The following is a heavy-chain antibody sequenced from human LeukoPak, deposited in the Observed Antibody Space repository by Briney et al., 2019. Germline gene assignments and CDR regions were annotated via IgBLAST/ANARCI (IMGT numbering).Heavy chain of an antibody. CDR3: ARGLTAAAHGGY. J-gene: IGHJ4*02. D-gene: IGHD2-2*01. V-gene: IGHV3-48*03. Sequence: GGSLRLSCAAYGFTFSSYEMNWVRQAPGKGLEWVSYISSSGSTIYYADSVKGRFTISRDNAKNSLYLQMNSLRAEDTAVYYCARGLTAAAHGGYWGQETLVTVSS. CDR1: GFTFSSYE. CDR2: ISSSGSTI.